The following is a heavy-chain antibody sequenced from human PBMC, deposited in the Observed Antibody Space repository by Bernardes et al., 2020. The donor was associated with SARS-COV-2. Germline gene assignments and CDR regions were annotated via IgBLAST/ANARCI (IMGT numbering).Heavy chain of an antibody. D-gene: IGHD6-19*01. Sequence: SETLSLTCTVSGGSISSYYWSWIRQPPGKGLEWIGYIYYSGSTNYNPSLKSRVTISVDTSKNQFSLKLSSVTAADTAVYYCARLIVAGTWGWFDPWGQGTLVTVSS. CDR1: GGSISSYY. CDR3: ARLIVAGTWGWFDP. V-gene: IGHV4-59*08. J-gene: IGHJ5*02. CDR2: IYYSGST.